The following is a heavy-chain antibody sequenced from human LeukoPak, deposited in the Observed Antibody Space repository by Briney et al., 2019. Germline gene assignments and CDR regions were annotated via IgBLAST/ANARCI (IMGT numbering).Heavy chain of an antibody. CDR2: ISGSGGST. CDR3: AKALGYCSSTSCYQSWFDP. V-gene: IGHV3-23*01. J-gene: IGHJ5*02. Sequence: GGSLRLSCAASGFTFSSYSMNWVRQAPGKGLEWVSAISGSGGSTYYADSVKGRFTISRDNSKNTLYLQMNSLRAEDTAVYYCAKALGYCSSTSCYQSWFDPWGQGTLVTVSS. CDR1: GFTFSSYS. D-gene: IGHD2-2*01.